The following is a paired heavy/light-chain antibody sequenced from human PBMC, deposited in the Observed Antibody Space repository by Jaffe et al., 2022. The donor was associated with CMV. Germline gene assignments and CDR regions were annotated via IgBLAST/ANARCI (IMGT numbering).Light chain of an antibody. V-gene: IGLV2-14*03. CDR1: NNDVGNYNY. J-gene: IGLJ2*01. CDR3: SSYRNSVTLDVV. Sequence: QSALTQPASVSGSPGQSITISCTGTNNDVGNYNYVSWYQQHPGKGPKLMIYDVSNRPSGVSNRFSGSKSGNTASLTISGLQTEDEAHYYCSSYRNSVTLDVVFGGGTKLTVL. CDR2: DVS.
Heavy chain of an antibody. CDR3: TRGYCSPTSCPMIGPKYYYYYMDV. Sequence: QVQLVQSGAEVKMPGASVKVSCKATGYTFTNYAITWVRQAPGQGLEWMGWISGYNGNTNYAQRFQGRVTMTTDTSTSTAYMELRSLRSDDTAVYYCTRGYCSPTSCPMIGPKYYYYYMDVWGKGTTVTVSS. CDR2: ISGYNGNT. CDR1: GYTFTNYA. V-gene: IGHV1-18*04. J-gene: IGHJ6*03. D-gene: IGHD2-2*01.